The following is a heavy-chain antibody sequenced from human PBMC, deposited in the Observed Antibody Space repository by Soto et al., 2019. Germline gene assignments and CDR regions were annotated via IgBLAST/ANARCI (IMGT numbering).Heavy chain of an antibody. J-gene: IGHJ5*02. CDR1: GFIFNSHW. Sequence: EVQLAESGGGLVQPGGSLRLSCAASGFIFNSHWMHWVRQAPGKGLVWVARINSGGSRTNYAASVKGRFTICRDDANDTLYLDMNRLRVEDTAIYFCDSGTCSGDSCFFGATPWGQRTRVTVSS. CDR3: DSGTCSGDSCFFGATP. CDR2: INSGGSRT. D-gene: IGHD2-21*02. V-gene: IGHV3-74*01.